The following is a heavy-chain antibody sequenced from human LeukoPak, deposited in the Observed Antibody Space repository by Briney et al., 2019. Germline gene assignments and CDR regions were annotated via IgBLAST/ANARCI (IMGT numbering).Heavy chain of an antibody. D-gene: IGHD2-21*01. V-gene: IGHV4-34*01. J-gene: IGHJ3*01. CDR3: ATASFCGGTVCYSPWAFDL. Sequence: SETLSLTCAVYGGAFRSYYWNWIRQPPGKGLEWIGEIDVSGSINYNPSLQGRVTISLDTPKNQFSLKLNSVTAADTAVYYCATASFCGGTVCYSPWAFDLWGQGTAVTVSS. CDR2: IDVSGSI. CDR1: GGAFRSYY.